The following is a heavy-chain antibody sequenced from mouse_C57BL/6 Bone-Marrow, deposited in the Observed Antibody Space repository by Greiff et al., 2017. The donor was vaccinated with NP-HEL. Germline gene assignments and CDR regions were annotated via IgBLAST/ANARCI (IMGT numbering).Heavy chain of an antibody. Sequence: VQLKQSGAELVRPGASVKLSCTASGFNIKDDYMHWVKQRPEQGLEWIGWIDPENGDTEYASKFQGKATITADTSSNTAYLQLSSLTSVDTAVYYCTANWCFDYWGQGTTLTVSS. CDR3: TANWCFDY. CDR2: IDPENGDT. CDR1: GFNIKDDY. J-gene: IGHJ2*01. D-gene: IGHD4-1*01. V-gene: IGHV14-4*01.